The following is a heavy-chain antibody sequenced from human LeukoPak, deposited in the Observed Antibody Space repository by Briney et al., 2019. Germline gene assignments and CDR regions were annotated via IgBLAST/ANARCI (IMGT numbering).Heavy chain of an antibody. V-gene: IGHV5-51*01. CDR2: MHPGEYER. Sequence: RGEPLKISCKASGYRFTSYWIGWVRQMHGKGLEWLGVMHPGEYERRYSPSFEGQVTISADRSISTAYMQWSSLKASDTAMYYCARRTDSGWKWFDPWGQGTLVTVSS. D-gene: IGHD6-25*01. CDR1: GYRFTSYW. J-gene: IGHJ5*02. CDR3: ARRTDSGWKWFDP.